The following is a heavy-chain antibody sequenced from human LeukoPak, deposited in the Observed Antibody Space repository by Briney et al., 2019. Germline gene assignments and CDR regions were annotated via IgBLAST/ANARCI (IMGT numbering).Heavy chain of an antibody. J-gene: IGHJ4*02. V-gene: IGHV4-4*02. Sequence: PSETLSLTCAVSGGSISSSNWWSWVRQPPGKGLEWIGEIYHSGSTNYNPSLKSRVTISVDKSKNQFSLKLSSVTAADTAVYYCASSEGVRVPIDHWGLGTLVTVSS. CDR2: IYHSGST. CDR1: GGSISSSNW. CDR3: ASSEGVRVPIDH. D-gene: IGHD2/OR15-2a*01.